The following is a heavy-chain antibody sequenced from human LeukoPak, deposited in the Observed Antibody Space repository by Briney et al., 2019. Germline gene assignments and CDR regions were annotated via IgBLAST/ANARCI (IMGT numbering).Heavy chain of an antibody. CDR2: IYPGDSDT. D-gene: IGHD1-1*01. Sequence: GESLKISCKGSGYSLTSYWIGWVRQMPGKGLEWMGIIYPGDSDTRYSPSFQGQVTISADKSISTAYLQWSSLKASDTAMYYCARSRYNWNDRPDYWGQGTLVTVSS. CDR1: GYSLTSYW. CDR3: ARSRYNWNDRPDY. J-gene: IGHJ4*02. V-gene: IGHV5-51*01.